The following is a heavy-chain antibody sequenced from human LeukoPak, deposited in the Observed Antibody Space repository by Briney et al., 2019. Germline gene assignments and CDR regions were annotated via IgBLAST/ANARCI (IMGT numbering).Heavy chain of an antibody. D-gene: IGHD5-24*01. Sequence: SGPTLVKPSETLSLTCTVSGGSIGRSYWSWIRQSPGKGLEWIRYIYYTGSTNYNPSLKSRVAISVDTSRNQFSLRLNSVTGADAAVYYCARVGDGYAFDHWGQGTLVTVSS. J-gene: IGHJ4*02. CDR2: IYYTGST. CDR1: GGSIGRSY. CDR3: ARVGDGYAFDH. V-gene: IGHV4-59*01.